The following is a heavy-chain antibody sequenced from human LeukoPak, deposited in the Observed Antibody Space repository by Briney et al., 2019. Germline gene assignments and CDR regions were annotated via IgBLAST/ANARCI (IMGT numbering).Heavy chain of an antibody. CDR2: ISSSSSTI. Sequence: PGGSLRLSCAASGFTFSSYSMNWVRQAPGKGLEWVSYISSSSSTIYYADSVKGRFTISRDNAKNSLYLQMNSLRAEDTAVYYCAGAPGTYYYDSSGYAHWYFDLWGRGTLVTVSS. CDR1: GFTFSSYS. V-gene: IGHV3-48*04. J-gene: IGHJ2*01. CDR3: AGAPGTYYYDSSGYAHWYFDL. D-gene: IGHD3-22*01.